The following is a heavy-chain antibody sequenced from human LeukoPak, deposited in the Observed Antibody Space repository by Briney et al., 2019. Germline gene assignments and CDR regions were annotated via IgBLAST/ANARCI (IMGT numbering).Heavy chain of an antibody. CDR2: INPNSGGT. V-gene: IGHV1-2*02. CDR1: GYTFTGYY. Sequence: ASVKVSCKASGYTFTGYYMHWVRQAPGQGLEWMGWINPNSGGTNYAQKFQGRVTMTRDTSISTAYMELSRLRSDDTAVYYCAARIAVAGLFDYWGQGTLVTVSS. J-gene: IGHJ4*02. CDR3: AARIAVAGLFDY. D-gene: IGHD6-19*01.